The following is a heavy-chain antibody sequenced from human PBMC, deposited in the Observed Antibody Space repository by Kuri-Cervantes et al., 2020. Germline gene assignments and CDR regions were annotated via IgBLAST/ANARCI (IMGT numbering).Heavy chain of an antibody. Sequence: GESLKISCAASGFTFTSNSMNWVRQAPGKGLEWVSYITSSSNTIYYSDSVKGRFTISRDNAKNSLYLQMNSLRAEDTAVYYCANPYYYDSSGYYSPFVWGQGTLVTVSS. D-gene: IGHD3-22*01. V-gene: IGHV3-48*01. J-gene: IGHJ4*02. CDR3: ANPYYYDSSGYYSPFV. CDR1: GFTFTSNS. CDR2: ITSSSNTI.